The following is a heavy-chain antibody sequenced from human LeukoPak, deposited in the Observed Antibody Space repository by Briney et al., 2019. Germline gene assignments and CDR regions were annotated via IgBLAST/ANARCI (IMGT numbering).Heavy chain of an antibody. J-gene: IGHJ5*02. V-gene: IGHV3-74*01. CDR1: GFTFSSYW. Sequence: GGSLRLSCAASGFTFSSYWMHWVRQAPGKGLVWVSRINSDGSSTSYADSVKGRFTISRDNAKNTLFLQMNSLRAEDTAVYYCAREPYSSGWYLGSGSNDWFDPWGQGTLVTVSS. D-gene: IGHD6-19*01. CDR2: INSDGSST. CDR3: AREPYSSGWYLGSGSNDWFDP.